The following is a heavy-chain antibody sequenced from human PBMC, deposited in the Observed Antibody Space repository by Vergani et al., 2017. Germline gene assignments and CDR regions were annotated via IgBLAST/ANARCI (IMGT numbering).Heavy chain of an antibody. CDR1: GFTFSSYA. V-gene: IGHV3-30-3*01. Sequence: QVQLVESGGGVVQPGRSLRLSCAASGFTFSSYAMHWVRQAPGKGLEWVAVISYDGSNKSYADSVKGRFTISRDNSKNTLYLQMNSLRAEDTAVYYCAKAGITIFGVVIKVHYMDVWGKGTTVTVSS. CDR2: ISYDGSNK. J-gene: IGHJ6*03. CDR3: AKAGITIFGVVIKVHYMDV. D-gene: IGHD3-3*01.